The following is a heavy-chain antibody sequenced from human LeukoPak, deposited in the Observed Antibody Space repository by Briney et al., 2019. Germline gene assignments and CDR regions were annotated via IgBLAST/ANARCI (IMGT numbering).Heavy chain of an antibody. CDR2: IGTAGDS. V-gene: IGHV3-13*01. CDR1: GFTFRNYD. CDR3: ARAVMARDWYFDL. J-gene: IGHJ2*01. D-gene: IGHD5-24*01. Sequence: GGSLRLSCVASGFTFRNYDTHWVRQAPGKGLEWVSGIGTAGDSYYPDSVKGRFTISRENAKNSLYLQMNSLRAGDTAVYFCARAVMARDWYFDLWGRGTLVTVSS.